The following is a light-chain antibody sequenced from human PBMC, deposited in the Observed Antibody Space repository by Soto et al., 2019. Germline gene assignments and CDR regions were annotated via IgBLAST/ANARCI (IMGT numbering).Light chain of an antibody. CDR3: QQYNNWPPIT. Sequence: EIVLTQFPGTLSLSPGERATLSCRASQSVSSNLAWYQQKPGQAPRLLIYGASTRATGIPARFSGSGSGTEFTLTISSLQSEDFAVYYCQQYNNWPPITFGQGTRLETK. CDR1: QSVSSN. CDR2: GAS. V-gene: IGKV3D-15*01. J-gene: IGKJ5*01.